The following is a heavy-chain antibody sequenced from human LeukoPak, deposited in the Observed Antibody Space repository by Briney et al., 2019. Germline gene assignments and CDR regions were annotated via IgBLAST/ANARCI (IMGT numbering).Heavy chain of an antibody. D-gene: IGHD6-13*01. CDR1: GFTFSSYG. CDR3: ARLSSSWYGNDAFDI. V-gene: IGHV3-33*01. Sequence: QPGGSLRLSCAASGFTFSSYGMHWVRQAPGKGLEWVAVIWYDGSNKYYADSVKGRFTISRDNSKNTLYLQMNSLRAEDTAAYYCARLSSSWYGNDAFDIWGQGTMVTVSS. J-gene: IGHJ3*02. CDR2: IWYDGSNK.